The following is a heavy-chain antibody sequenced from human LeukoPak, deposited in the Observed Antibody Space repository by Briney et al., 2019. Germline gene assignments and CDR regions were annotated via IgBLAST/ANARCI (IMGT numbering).Heavy chain of an antibody. CDR2: IRHDGSVN. J-gene: IGHJ4*02. CDR1: GFTFSNYW. Sequence: GGSLRLSCAASGFTFSNYWMSWVRQAPGKGLEWVASIRHDGSVNHYVDSVKGRFTISRDNAKNSLFLQMNSLRVEDTGVYSCKTDYGDYLDYWGQGTLVTVSS. D-gene: IGHD4-17*01. CDR3: KTDYGDYLDY. V-gene: IGHV3-7*01.